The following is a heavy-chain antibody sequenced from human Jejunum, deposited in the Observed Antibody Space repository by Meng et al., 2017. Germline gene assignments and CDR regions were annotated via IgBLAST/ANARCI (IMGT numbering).Heavy chain of an antibody. J-gene: IGHJ4*02. CDR2: IKHDGCDN. CDR3: ARGWGAPDY. V-gene: IGHV3-7*01. Sequence: GESLKISCAASGFTFSSSWMTWVRQAPGKGLEWVANIKHDGCDNHYVDSVKGRFTISRDNAKNSVYLQMNSLRAEDTAVYYCARGWGAPDYWGQGTLVTVSS. D-gene: IGHD1-26*01. CDR1: GFTFSSSW.